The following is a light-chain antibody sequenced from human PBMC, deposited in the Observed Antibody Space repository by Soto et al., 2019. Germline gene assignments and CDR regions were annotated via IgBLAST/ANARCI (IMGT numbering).Light chain of an antibody. CDR3: LTWGARIRV. CDR2: RNSDGSH. CDR1: SRHSSYA. J-gene: IGLJ2*01. Sequence: QPVLTQSPSASASLGASVKLTCTLSSRHSSYAIAWHQQQPEKGPRYLMKRNSDGSHNKGDAIPDRFSGSSSGAERYLTITRLQYEGEADYYCLTWGARIRVFGGGTKLTVL. V-gene: IGLV4-69*01.